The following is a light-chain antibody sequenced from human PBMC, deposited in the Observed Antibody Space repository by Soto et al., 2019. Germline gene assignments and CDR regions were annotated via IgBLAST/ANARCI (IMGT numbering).Light chain of an antibody. Sequence: DIQMTQSPSSLSASVGDRVTITCRASQSIGSWLAWYQQKPGKAPKLLIYAASSLQSGVPARFSGSSSGTDLPLTISSMLPEDFATYYCQQANSCSPTFGQGTKVEIK. V-gene: IGKV1-12*01. J-gene: IGKJ1*01. CDR2: AAS. CDR1: QSIGSW. CDR3: QQANSCSPT.